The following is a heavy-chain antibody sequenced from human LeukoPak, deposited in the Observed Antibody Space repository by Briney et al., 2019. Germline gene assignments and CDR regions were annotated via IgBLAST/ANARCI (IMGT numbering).Heavy chain of an antibody. CDR1: GGSFSGYY. CDR2: INHSGST. CDR3: ARHRPGTYYYDSSGYEIDY. V-gene: IGHV4-34*01. Sequence: ETLSLTCAVYGGSFSGYYWSWIRQPPGKGLEWIGEINHSGSTNYNPSLKSRVTISVDTSKNQFSLKLSSVTAADTAVYYCARHRPGTYYYDSSGYEIDYWGQGTLVTVSS. J-gene: IGHJ4*02. D-gene: IGHD3-22*01.